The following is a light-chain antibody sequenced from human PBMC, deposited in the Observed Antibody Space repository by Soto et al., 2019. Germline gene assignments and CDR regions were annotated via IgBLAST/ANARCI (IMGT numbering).Light chain of an antibody. Sequence: QSVLTQPASVSGSPGQSITISCTGTSSGVGGYNYVSWYQQHPGKAPKLMIYEVSNRPSGVSNRFSGSKSGNTASLTISGLQAEDEADYYCSSYTSSSTGVVFGGGTKLTVL. V-gene: IGLV2-14*01. CDR1: SSGVGGYNY. J-gene: IGLJ2*01. CDR2: EVS. CDR3: SSYTSSSTGVV.